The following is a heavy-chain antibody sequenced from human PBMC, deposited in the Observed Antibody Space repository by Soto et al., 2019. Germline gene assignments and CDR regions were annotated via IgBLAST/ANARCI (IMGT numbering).Heavy chain of an antibody. D-gene: IGHD2-21*01. CDR1: WFTFVKFA. CDR2: LPGSSSLA. J-gene: IGHJ3*01. CDR3: QKGMILGSVFGALDV. V-gene: IGHV3-23*01. Sequence: GGFLRVSCTASWFTFVKFAMTWVRQAPRRGLEWVATLPGSSSLAYLADAVRGRFSISRDNSRQVVYLTMNSLRADDTAVYYCQKGMILGSVFGALDVWGHGTMVTVSS.